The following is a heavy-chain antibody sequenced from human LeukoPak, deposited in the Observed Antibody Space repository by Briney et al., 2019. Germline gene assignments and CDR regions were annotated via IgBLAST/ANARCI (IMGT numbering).Heavy chain of an antibody. J-gene: IGHJ4*02. Sequence: GGSLRLSCAASGFTFSSYSMNWVRQAPGKGLEWVSYISSSSTIYYADSVKGRFTISRDNAKNSLYLQMNSLRAEDTAVYYCASADYGDYAYFGYWGQGTLVTVSS. CDR2: ISSSSTI. CDR1: GFTFSSYS. D-gene: IGHD4-17*01. V-gene: IGHV3-48*01. CDR3: ASADYGDYAYFGY.